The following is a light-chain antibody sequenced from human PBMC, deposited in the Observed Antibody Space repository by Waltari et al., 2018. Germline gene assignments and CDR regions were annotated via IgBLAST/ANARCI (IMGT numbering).Light chain of an antibody. J-gene: IGKJ1*01. Sequence: DIQMTQSPSTLSASGGDRVTITCRTSDTIIPWFARYQQKPGKAPKLLIYKKSTLGSGDPSRFSGSGSGTEFTLTISSLQPDDFATYYCQQYHRDSTFGPGTKVEIK. V-gene: IGKV1-5*03. CDR3: QQYHRDST. CDR1: DTIIPW. CDR2: KKS.